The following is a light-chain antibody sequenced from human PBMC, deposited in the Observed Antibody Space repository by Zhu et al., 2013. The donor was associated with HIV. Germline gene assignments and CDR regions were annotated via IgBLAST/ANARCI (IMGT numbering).Light chain of an antibody. J-gene: IGKJ1*01. CDR2: KAS. CDR1: WSINNW. CDR3: QQYSRTTRT. Sequence: DSQMSQSPSTLSASIGDRVTITCRASWSINNWLAWYQQKPGRAPTLLIYKASTLEYGVSSRFSGSGSGTEFSLTISDLQPEDGATYYCQQYSRTTRTFGQGTQVGDQ. V-gene: IGKV1-5*03.